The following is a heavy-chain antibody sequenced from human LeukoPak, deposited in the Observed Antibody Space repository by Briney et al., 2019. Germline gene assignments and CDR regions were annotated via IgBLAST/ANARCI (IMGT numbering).Heavy chain of an antibody. Sequence: SETLSLTCTVSGGSISGYYWSWIRQPAGKGLEWIGEINHSGSTNYNPSLKSRVSISVVTSKNQFSLKLNSVTAADTALYYCARGREGYFDLWGRGTRVTVSS. CDR2: INHSGST. CDR3: ARGREGYFDL. J-gene: IGHJ2*01. CDR1: GGSISGYY. V-gene: IGHV4-34*01.